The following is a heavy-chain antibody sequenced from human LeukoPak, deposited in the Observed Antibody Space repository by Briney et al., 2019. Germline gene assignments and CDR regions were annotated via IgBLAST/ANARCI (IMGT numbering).Heavy chain of an antibody. J-gene: IGHJ4*02. V-gene: IGHV3-21*01. CDR3: ARGADYHILTGPYDY. CDR2: ISSSSSYM. CDR1: GFTFSTYT. D-gene: IGHD3-9*01. Sequence: GGSLRLSCAASGFTFSTYTMNWVRQAPGKGLEWGSSISSSSSYMYYVDSVKGRFTISRDNAKNSLSLQMNSLRAEDTAVYYCARGADYHILTGPYDYWGQGTLVTVSS.